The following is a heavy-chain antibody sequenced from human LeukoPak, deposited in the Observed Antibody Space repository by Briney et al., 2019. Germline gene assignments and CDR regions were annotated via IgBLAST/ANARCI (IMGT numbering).Heavy chain of an antibody. D-gene: IGHD2-8*01. J-gene: IGHJ4*02. V-gene: IGHV3-21*01. CDR2: ISSSSSYI. CDR3: AREEW. Sequence: PGGSLRLSCAASGFTLSKYAMGWVRQAPGKGLEWVSSISSSSSYIYYADSVKGRFTISRDNAENSLYLQMNSLRAEDTAVYYCAREEWWGQGTLVTVSS. CDR1: GFTLSKYA.